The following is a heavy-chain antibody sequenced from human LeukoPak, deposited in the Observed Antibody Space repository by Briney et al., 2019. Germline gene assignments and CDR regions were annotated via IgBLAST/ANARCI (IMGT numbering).Heavy chain of an antibody. D-gene: IGHD3-3*01. CDR2: INHSGST. CDR1: GGSFSGYY. J-gene: IGHJ6*02. CDR3: ARASDFAVYYAMDV. V-gene: IGHV4-34*01. Sequence: PSETLSLTCAVYGGSFSGYYWSWIRQPPGKGLEWIGEINHSGSTNYNPSLKSRVTISVDTSKNQFSLKLSSVTAADTAVYYCARASDFAVYYAMDVWGQGTTVTVSS.